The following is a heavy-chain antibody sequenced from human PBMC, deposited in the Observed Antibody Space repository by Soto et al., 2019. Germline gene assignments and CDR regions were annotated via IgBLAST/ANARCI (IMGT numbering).Heavy chain of an antibody. Sequence: EMQLVESGGGLVQPGGSLRLSCAASGFTVSSSYMGWVRRAPGKGLEWVSSIYVDGRTYYADSVKDRFTISTDNSPDTLYLQMNSLRADDTAIYYCARHVGSYWYFDLWGRGTQVAVSS. J-gene: IGHJ2*01. CDR1: GFTVSSSY. CDR3: ARHVGSYWYFDL. D-gene: IGHD1-26*01. CDR2: IYVDGRT. V-gene: IGHV3-66*04.